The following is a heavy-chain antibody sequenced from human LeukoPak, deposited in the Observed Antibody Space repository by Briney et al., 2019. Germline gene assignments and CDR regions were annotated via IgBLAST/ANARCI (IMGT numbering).Heavy chain of an antibody. J-gene: IGHJ4*02. D-gene: IGHD3-22*01. CDR3: AKDPIRDHYDTIPSYYFDS. V-gene: IGHV3-23*01. CDR1: GFIFSSYA. CDR2: ISRGGGST. Sequence: PGGSLRLSCAASGFIFSSYAMSWVRQAPGKGLEWVSAISRGGGSTYHADSVKGRFTISRDNSKNASYLQMTSLRADDTAVYYCAKDPIRDHYDTIPSYYFDSWGQGSLVTVSS.